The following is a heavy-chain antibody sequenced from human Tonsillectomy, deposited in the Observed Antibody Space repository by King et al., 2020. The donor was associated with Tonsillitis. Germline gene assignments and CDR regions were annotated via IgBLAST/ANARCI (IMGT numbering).Heavy chain of an antibody. CDR3: ARGRTYYDFWSGQTLGY. Sequence: QLVQSGAEVKKPGESLKISCKGSGYSFTSYWIAWVRQMPGKGLEWMGIIYPGDSETRYSPSLQGQVIISADKSINTAYLQWRSLKASDSAMYYCARGRTYYDFWSGQTLGYWGQGTLVTVSS. CDR2: IYPGDSET. CDR1: GYSFTSYW. D-gene: IGHD3-3*01. J-gene: IGHJ4*02. V-gene: IGHV5-51*01.